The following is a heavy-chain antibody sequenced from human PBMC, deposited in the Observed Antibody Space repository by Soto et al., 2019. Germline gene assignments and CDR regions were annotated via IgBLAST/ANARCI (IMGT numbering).Heavy chain of an antibody. CDR2: IFYSGTT. CDR3: ARDLHITETTLNYYYYDMDV. J-gene: IGHJ6*02. CDR1: GDSSSSRNYY. Sequence: SETLSLTCTVPGDSSSSRNYYWSWIRHPPGQGLEWIGYIFYSGTTYYNPSLKSRVTISLDTSGNQFSLKLNSVTAADTAVYYCARDLHITETTLNYYYYDMDVWGQGTTVTVSS. V-gene: IGHV4-30-4*01. D-gene: IGHD1-20*01.